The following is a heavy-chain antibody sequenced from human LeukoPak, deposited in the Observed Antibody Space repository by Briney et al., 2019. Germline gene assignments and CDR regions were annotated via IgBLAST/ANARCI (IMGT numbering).Heavy chain of an antibody. CDR2: IDYSGST. V-gene: IGHV4-39*07. Sequence: SLTLSLTCTVSGGAISSTAYFWGWVRQPPGKGPGWIGSIDYSGSTYYNPSLKSRVTISLDTSKNQFSLKLSSVTAADTAIYYCAREVNHYGLRRNSFDPWGQGTKVTVSS. CDR3: AREVNHYGLRRNSFDP. D-gene: IGHD3-10*01. J-gene: IGHJ5*02. CDR1: GGAISSTAYF.